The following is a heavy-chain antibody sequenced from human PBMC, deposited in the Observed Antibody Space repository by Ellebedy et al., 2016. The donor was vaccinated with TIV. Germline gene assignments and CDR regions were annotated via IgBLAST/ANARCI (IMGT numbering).Heavy chain of an antibody. CDR3: ARGYGGYYDYSHHNFDS. CDR1: GGSLSFNH. D-gene: IGHD3-3*01. J-gene: IGHJ4*02. Sequence: SQTLSLTXAVYGGSLSFNHWTWIRQSPGKALEYIGEISSSGTTNYNPSLKSRVTISVDTSKKQISLRLSSVTAADTGIYYCARGYGGYYDYSHHNFDSWGQGTLVTVSS. CDR2: ISSSGTT. V-gene: IGHV4-34*01.